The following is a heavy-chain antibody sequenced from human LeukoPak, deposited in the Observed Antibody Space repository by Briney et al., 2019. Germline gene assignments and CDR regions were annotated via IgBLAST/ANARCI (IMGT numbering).Heavy chain of an antibody. V-gene: IGHV3-23*01. CDR2: ISGSGGST. Sequence: GGSLRLSCAASGFTFSSYAMSWVRQAPGKGLEWVSAISGSGGSTYYADSVKGRFTISRDNTKNSLFLQMNSLRAEDTAVYYCARDLGDYYDSSGFFRVNDAFDIWGQGTMVTVSS. CDR3: ARDLGDYYDSSGFFRVNDAFDI. D-gene: IGHD3-22*01. J-gene: IGHJ3*02. CDR1: GFTFSSYA.